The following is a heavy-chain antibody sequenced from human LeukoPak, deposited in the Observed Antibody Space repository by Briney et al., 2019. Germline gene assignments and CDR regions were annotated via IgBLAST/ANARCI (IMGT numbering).Heavy chain of an antibody. D-gene: IGHD1-26*01. Sequence: GGSLRLSCAASGFTFSSYWMGWVRQAPGKRLEWVANMDVDGSEKYYADSAKGRFTISRDNARNSVYLQMNSLRVEDTAVYYCARDPVEWELLLDYWGQGTLVTVSS. V-gene: IGHV3-7*01. CDR3: ARDPVEWELLLDY. CDR2: MDVDGSEK. CDR1: GFTFSSYW. J-gene: IGHJ4*02.